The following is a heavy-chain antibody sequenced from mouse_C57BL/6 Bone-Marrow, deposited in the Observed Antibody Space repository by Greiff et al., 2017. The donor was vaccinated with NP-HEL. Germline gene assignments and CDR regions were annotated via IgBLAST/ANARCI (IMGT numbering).Heavy chain of an antibody. Sequence: EVMLVESGGGLVQPGGSLKLSCAASGFTFSDYYMYWVRQTPEKRLEWVAYISNGGGSTYYPDTVKGRFTISRDNSKNTLYLQLSRLKSEDTARYYWARQCTSYWYFEVWGTGTTVTVAS. V-gene: IGHV5-12*01. CDR1: GFTFSDYY. J-gene: IGHJ1*03. CDR2: ISNGGGST. D-gene: IGHD5-1*01. CDR3: ARQCTSYWYFEV.